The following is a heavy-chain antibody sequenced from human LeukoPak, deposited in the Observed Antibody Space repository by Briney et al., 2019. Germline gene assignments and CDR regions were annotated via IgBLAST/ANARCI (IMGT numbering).Heavy chain of an antibody. D-gene: IGHD6-13*01. CDR3: AKEGLYSSSWYGYFDY. V-gene: IGHV3-30*18. CDR1: GFIFNNYA. J-gene: IGHJ4*02. CDR2: ISYDGSNK. Sequence: PGGSLRLSCAASGFIFNNYAMHWVRQTPGKGLEWVAVISYDGSNKYYADSVKGRFTISRDNSKNTLYLQMNSLRAEDTAVYYCAKEGLYSSSWYGYFDYWGQGTLVTVSS.